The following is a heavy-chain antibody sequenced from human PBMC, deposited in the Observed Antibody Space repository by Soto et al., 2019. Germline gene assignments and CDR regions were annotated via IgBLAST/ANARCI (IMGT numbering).Heavy chain of an antibody. D-gene: IGHD2-21*02. Sequence: EVQLVGSGGGVVKPGGSLSLSSAASGFTFSKYNMIWVRQAPGKGLEWVSSISRSSDYIYYADSVEGRFTISRENAKNSLYVEMQSPRAEETAVYSCASDGGGRAHDSCGNSADGLDIWGQGTMVTVSS. V-gene: IGHV3-21*01. CDR3: ASDGGGRAHDSCGNSADGLDI. J-gene: IGHJ3*02. CDR2: ISRSSDYI. CDR1: GFTFSKYN.